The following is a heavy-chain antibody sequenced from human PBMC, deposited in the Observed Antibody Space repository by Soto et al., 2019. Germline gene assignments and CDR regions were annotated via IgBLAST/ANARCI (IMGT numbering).Heavy chain of an antibody. CDR3: ARMYGGYGGGVDY. J-gene: IGHJ4*02. V-gene: IGHV4-34*01. CDR1: GGSFSGYY. CDR2: VYYSGSS. Sequence: SETLSLTCAVYGGSFSGYYWSWIRQPPGKGLEWIGDVYYSGSSYYNPSLKSRVAISVDTSKNHFSLKLRSVTAADTAVYYCARMYGGYGGGVDYWGQGTQVTVSS. D-gene: IGHD5-12*01.